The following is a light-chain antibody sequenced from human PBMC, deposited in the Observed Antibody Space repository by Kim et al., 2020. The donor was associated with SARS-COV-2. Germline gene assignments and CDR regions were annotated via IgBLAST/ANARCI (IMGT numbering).Light chain of an antibody. V-gene: IGLV2-14*03. CDR2: HVD. J-gene: IGLJ3*02. CDR3: NSYTTNNTWV. CDR1: RSDVGGYNY. Sequence: QSALTQPASVSASPGQSITISCTGTRSDVGGYNYVSWYQQHSGKAPQLLIFHVDNRPSGISNRFSGSKSGNTASLTISGLQAEDDANYYCNSYTTNNTWVFGGGTQLTVL.